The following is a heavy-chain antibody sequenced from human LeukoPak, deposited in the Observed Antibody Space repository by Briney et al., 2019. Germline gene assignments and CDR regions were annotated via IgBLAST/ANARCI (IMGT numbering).Heavy chain of an antibody. J-gene: IGHJ6*02. CDR1: GYTFTGYY. CDR3: ATIDLYCSGGSCYDYYYGMDV. D-gene: IGHD2-15*01. CDR2: INPNSGGT. Sequence: GASVKVSCKASGYTFTGYYMHWVRQAPGQGLEWMGWINPNSGGTNYAQKFQGRVTMTRDTSISTAYMELSRLRSDDTAAYYCATIDLYCSGGSCYDYYYGMDVWGQGTTVTVSS. V-gene: IGHV1-2*02.